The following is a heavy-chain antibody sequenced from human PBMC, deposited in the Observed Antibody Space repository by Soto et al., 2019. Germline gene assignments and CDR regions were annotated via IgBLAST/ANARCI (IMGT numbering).Heavy chain of an antibody. D-gene: IGHD2-8*01. V-gene: IGHV1-69*13. J-gene: IGHJ4*02. CDR2: TIPIFGTA. CDR3: ARDECTNGVCYSFY. Sequence: SVKVSCKASGGTFSSYAISWVRQAPGQGLEWMGGTIPIFGTANYAQKFQGRVTITADESTSTAYMELSSLRSEDTAVYYCARDECTNGVCYSFYWGQGTLVTVSS. CDR1: GGTFSSYA.